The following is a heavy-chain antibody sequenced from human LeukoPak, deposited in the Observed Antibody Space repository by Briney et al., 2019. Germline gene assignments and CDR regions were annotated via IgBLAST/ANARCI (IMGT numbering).Heavy chain of an antibody. D-gene: IGHD6-13*01. CDR3: AKDLGYSSSWYFDY. Sequence: GGSLRLSCVASGFTFNSYAMNWVRQAPGKGLEWVSGITGSGGSTNHADSVKGRFTISRDNSKNTLYLQMNSLRAEDTAVYYCAKDLGYSSSWYFDYWGQGTLVTVSS. CDR2: ITGSGGST. V-gene: IGHV3-23*01. CDR1: GFTFNSYA. J-gene: IGHJ4*02.